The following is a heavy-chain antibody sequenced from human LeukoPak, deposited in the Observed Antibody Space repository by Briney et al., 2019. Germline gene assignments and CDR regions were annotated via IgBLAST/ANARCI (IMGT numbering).Heavy chain of an antibody. CDR2: TNQDGSEK. CDR1: GFTFTSYW. D-gene: IGHD3-10*01. CDR3: ATRPKDSYGSGRFFDY. Sequence: GGSLRLSCAASGFTFTSYWMSWVRQVPGKGLEWVANTNQDGSEKYYVDSVKGRFTISRDNAKNSVFLQMNSLRAEDTALYYCATRPKDSYGSGRFFDYWGQGTLVTVSS. V-gene: IGHV3-7*03. J-gene: IGHJ4*02.